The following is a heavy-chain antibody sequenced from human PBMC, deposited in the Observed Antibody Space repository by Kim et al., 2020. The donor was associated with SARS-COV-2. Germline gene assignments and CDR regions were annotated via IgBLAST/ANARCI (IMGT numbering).Heavy chain of an antibody. J-gene: IGHJ4*02. Sequence: SVKVSCKASGGTFSSYAISWVRQAPGQGLEWMGRIIPILGIANYAQKFQGRVTITADKSTSTAYMELSSLRSEDTAVYYCARGGNTYYYDSSGFPPFDYWGQGTLVTVSS. V-gene: IGHV1-69*04. CDR2: IIPILGIA. CDR1: GGTFSSYA. CDR3: ARGGNTYYYDSSGFPPFDY. D-gene: IGHD3-22*01.